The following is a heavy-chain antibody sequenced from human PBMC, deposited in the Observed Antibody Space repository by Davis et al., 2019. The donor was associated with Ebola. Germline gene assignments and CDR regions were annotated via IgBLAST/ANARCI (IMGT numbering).Heavy chain of an antibody. CDR3: ARQVKA. Sequence: GESLKISCAASGFTFSSYWISWVRRPPGKGLEWVANIKQDGSEKYYVDSVKGRFTISRDTAKNSLYLQMNSLRAEDTAVYYCARQVKAWGQGTLVTVSS. J-gene: IGHJ5*02. V-gene: IGHV3-7*03. D-gene: IGHD4-23*01. CDR1: GFTFSSYW. CDR2: IKQDGSEK.